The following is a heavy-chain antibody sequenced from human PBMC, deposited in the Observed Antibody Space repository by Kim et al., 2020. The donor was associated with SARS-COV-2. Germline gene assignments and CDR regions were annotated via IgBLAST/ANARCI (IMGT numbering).Heavy chain of an antibody. Sequence: ASVKVSCKASGYTFTSYAMHWVRQAPGQRLEWMGWINAGNGNTKYSQKFQGRVTITRDTSASTAYMELSSLRSEDTAVYYCARAVFLKSGSYMRYYYGMDVWGQGTTVTVSS. CDR3: ARAVFLKSGSYMRYYYGMDV. V-gene: IGHV1-3*01. J-gene: IGHJ6*02. D-gene: IGHD3-10*01. CDR2: INAGNGNT. CDR1: GYTFTSYA.